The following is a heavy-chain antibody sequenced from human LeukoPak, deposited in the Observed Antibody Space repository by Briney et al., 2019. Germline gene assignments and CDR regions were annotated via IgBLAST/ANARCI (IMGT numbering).Heavy chain of an antibody. J-gene: IGHJ4*02. CDR1: GGSFSGYY. Sequence: PSETLSLTCAAYGGSFSGYYWSWIRQPPGKGLEWIGEINHSGSTNYNPSLKSRVTISVDTSKNQFSLKLSSVTAADTAVYYCARGAEMAIDYWGQGTLVTVSS. V-gene: IGHV4-34*01. D-gene: IGHD5-12*01. CDR3: ARGAEMAIDY. CDR2: INHSGST.